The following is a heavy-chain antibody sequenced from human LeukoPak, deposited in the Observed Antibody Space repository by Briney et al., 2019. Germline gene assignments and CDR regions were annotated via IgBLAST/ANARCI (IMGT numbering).Heavy chain of an antibody. CDR1: GFTFSSYS. Sequence: QPGGSLRLSCAASGFTFSSYSMNWVRQAPGKGLEWVSYISSSSSTIYYADSVKGRFTISRDNAKNSLYLQMNSLRAEDTAVYYCASWGLHTRYGSGSYHHWGQGTLVTVSS. CDR2: ISSSSSTI. D-gene: IGHD3-10*01. V-gene: IGHV3-48*01. CDR3: ASWGLHTRYGSGSYHH. J-gene: IGHJ5*02.